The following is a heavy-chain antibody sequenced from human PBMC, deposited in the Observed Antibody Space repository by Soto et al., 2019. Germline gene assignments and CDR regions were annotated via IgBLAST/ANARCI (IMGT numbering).Heavy chain of an antibody. J-gene: IGHJ4*02. D-gene: IGHD2-8*01. CDR1: GFTFSSYG. Sequence: SLRLSCAASGFTFSSYGMHWVRQAPGKGLEWVAVIWYDGSNKYYADSVKGRFTISRDNSKNTLYLQMNSLRAEDTAVYYCARGARVLMREYYFDDWGQGTLVTGSS. CDR3: ARGARVLMREYYFDD. V-gene: IGHV3-33*01. CDR2: IWYDGSNK.